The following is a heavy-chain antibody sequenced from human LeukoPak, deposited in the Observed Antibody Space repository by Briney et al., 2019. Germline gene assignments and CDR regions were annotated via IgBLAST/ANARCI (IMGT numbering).Heavy chain of an antibody. J-gene: IGHJ4*02. CDR1: GGSISSSSYY. V-gene: IGHV4-61*05. CDR3: AFLYYDSSGYPYFDY. CDR2: IYYSGST. Sequence: PSETLSLTCTVSGGSISSSSYYWGWIRQPPGKGLEWIGYIYYSGSTNYNPSLKSRVTISVDTSKNQFSLKLSSVTAADTAVYYCAFLYYDSSGYPYFDYWGQGTLVTVPS. D-gene: IGHD3-22*01.